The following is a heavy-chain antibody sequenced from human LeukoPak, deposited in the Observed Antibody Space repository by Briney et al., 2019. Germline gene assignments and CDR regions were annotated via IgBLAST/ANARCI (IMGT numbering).Heavy chain of an antibody. D-gene: IGHD3-22*01. CDR3: ASDRRSDSSGYAFDI. CDR1: GFTFSSYA. CDR2: ISGSGGST. J-gene: IGHJ3*02. Sequence: GGSLRPSCAASGFTFSSYAMSWVRQAPGKGLEWVSAISGSGGSTYYADSVKGRFTISRDNSKNTLYLQMNSLGAEDTAFYYCASDRRSDSSGYAFDIWGQGTMVTVSS. V-gene: IGHV3-23*01.